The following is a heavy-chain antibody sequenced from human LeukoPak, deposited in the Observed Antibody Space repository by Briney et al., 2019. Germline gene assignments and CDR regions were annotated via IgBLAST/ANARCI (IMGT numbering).Heavy chain of an antibody. Sequence: PGGSLRLSCAASGFTFSNYTLNWVRQAPGKGLEWVSSISSRSSYIYYAGSVKGRFTISRDNAKNSLYLQMISLRAEDTAVYYCARGYQLLNYRGQGTLVTVSS. CDR1: GFTFSNYT. CDR2: ISSRSSYI. V-gene: IGHV3-21*01. CDR3: ARGYQLLNY. J-gene: IGHJ4*02. D-gene: IGHD2-2*01.